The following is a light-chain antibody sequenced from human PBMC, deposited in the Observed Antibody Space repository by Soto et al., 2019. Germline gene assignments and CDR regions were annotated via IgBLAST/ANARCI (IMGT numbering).Light chain of an antibody. CDR1: SSDVGGYKH. Sequence: QSVLTQPHSVSGSPGQSVTISCTGTSSDVGGYKHVSWYQHHPGKAPKLIIYDVTERPSGVPDRFSGSRSDNTASLTISGLQAEDEADYYCCSYTGSSSYVFGIGTKVTVL. V-gene: IGLV2-11*01. J-gene: IGLJ1*01. CDR2: DVT. CDR3: CSYTGSSSYV.